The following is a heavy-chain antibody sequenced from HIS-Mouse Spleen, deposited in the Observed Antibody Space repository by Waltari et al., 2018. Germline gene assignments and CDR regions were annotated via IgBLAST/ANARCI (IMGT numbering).Heavy chain of an antibody. J-gene: IGHJ4*02. CDR2: INHSGST. D-gene: IGHD1-26*01. V-gene: IGHV4-34*01. CDR1: GGSFRGYY. Sequence: QVQLQQWGAGLLKPSETLSLTCAVYGGSFRGYYWSWLRQPPGKGLEWIGEINHSGSTNYTPSLKSRVTISVDTSKNQFSLKLSSVTAADTAVYYCARMGPASGSYGDYWGQGTLVTVSS. CDR3: ARMGPASGSYGDY.